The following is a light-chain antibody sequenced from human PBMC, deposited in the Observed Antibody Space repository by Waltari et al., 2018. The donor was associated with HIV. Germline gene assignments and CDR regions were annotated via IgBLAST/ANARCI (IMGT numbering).Light chain of an antibody. J-gene: IGLJ3*02. Sequence: QSALTQPRSVSGSPGQSVTIPCTGTSSDVGGYNYVSWYQQHPPKAPKHTIYDVRRRPSGVPDRFSGSKSGNTASLTISGLQAEDEADYYCCSYAGTYTWVFGGGTKLTVL. CDR3: CSYAGTYTWV. CDR1: SSDVGGYNY. V-gene: IGLV2-11*01. CDR2: DVR.